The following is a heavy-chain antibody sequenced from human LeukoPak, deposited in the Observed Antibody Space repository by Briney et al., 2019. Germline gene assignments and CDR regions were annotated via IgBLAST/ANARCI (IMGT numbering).Heavy chain of an antibody. CDR3: ARVANITTFGMDV. CDR1: GFTFSSFG. Sequence: PGRSLRLSCAASGFTFSSFGMHWVRQAPGKGLEWVAVIWYDGSKKYYADPVKGRFTISRDNSKNTLYLQMNALGAEDTAVYYCARVANITTFGMDVWGQGTTVTVSS. CDR2: IWYDGSKK. V-gene: IGHV3-33*01. D-gene: IGHD3-9*01. J-gene: IGHJ6*02.